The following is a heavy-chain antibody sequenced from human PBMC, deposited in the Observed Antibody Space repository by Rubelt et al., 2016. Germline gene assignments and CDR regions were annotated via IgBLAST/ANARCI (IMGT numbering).Heavy chain of an antibody. CDR1: GFTFSTYA. J-gene: IGHJ4*02. V-gene: IGHV3-23*04. CDR2: ISGGGAIT. Sequence: EAQLVESGGGLVKPGGSLRLSCAASGFTFSTYALNWVRQAPEKGLEWVSTISGGGAITFYAASVTGRFTISRDNSTNTRFLQMNSMRAGDTAVYYCARGDWVFLPLPDFFDHWGQGTLVTVSS. CDR3: ARGDWVFLPLPDFFDH. D-gene: IGHD3-9*01.